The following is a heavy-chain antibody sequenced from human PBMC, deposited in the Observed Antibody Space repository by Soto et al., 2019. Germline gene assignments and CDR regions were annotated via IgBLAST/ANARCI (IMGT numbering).Heavy chain of an antibody. Sequence: ASVKVSCKASGYTFTSYGISWVRQAPGQGLEWMGWISAYNGNTNYAQKLQGRVTMTTDTSTSTAYMEPRSLRSDDTAVYYCARDYYGSGSYYKRIRGWFDPWGQGTLVTVSS. V-gene: IGHV1-18*01. CDR2: ISAYNGNT. CDR3: ARDYYGSGSYYKRIRGWFDP. D-gene: IGHD3-10*01. CDR1: GYTFTSYG. J-gene: IGHJ5*02.